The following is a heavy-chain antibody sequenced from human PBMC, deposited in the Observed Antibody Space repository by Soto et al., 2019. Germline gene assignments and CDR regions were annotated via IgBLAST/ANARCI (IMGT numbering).Heavy chain of an antibody. V-gene: IGHV6-1*01. D-gene: IGHD6-13*01. CDR1: GDSVSSNSAA. CDR2: TYYRSKWYN. Sequence: SHTLSLTCAISGDSVSSNSAAWNWIRQSPSRGLEWLGRTYYRSKWYNDYAVSVKSRITINPDTSKNQFSVQLNSVTPEDTAVYYCARDGYSSSWPVDYYYGMDVWGQGTTVTV. CDR3: ARDGYSSSWPVDYYYGMDV. J-gene: IGHJ6*02.